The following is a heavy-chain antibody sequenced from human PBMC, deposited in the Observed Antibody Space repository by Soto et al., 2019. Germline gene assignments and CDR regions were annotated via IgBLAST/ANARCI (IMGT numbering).Heavy chain of an antibody. CDR2: IFSNDEK. V-gene: IGHV2-26*01. Sequence: QVTLKESGPVLVKPTETLTLTCTVPGFSLSNARMGVSWIRQPPGKALEWLAHIFSNDEKSYSTSLTSRLTISKDTSKSQVVLTMTNMDPVDTATYYCARVPLYYYDSSGYPRAYYYYGMDVWGQGTTVTVSS. CDR3: ARVPLYYYDSSGYPRAYYYYGMDV. J-gene: IGHJ6*02. CDR1: GFSLSNARMG. D-gene: IGHD3-22*01.